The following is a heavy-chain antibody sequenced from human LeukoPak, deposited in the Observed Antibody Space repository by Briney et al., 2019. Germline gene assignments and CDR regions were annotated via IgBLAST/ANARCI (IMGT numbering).Heavy chain of an antibody. V-gene: IGHV1-2*02. CDR1: GYTFTGYY. CDR3: ARENDYGGNATPPTGDF. CDR2: INPNSGGT. J-gene: IGHJ4*02. Sequence: GASVKVSCKASGYTFTGYYMHWVRQAPGQGLEWMGWINPNSGGTNYAQKFQGRVTMTRDTSISTAYMELSRLRSDDTAVYHCARENDYGGNATPPTGDFWGQGTLVTVSS. D-gene: IGHD4-23*01.